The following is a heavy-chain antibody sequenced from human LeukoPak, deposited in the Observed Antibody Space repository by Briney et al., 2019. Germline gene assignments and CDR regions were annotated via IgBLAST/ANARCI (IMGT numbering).Heavy chain of an antibody. CDR2: IIPILGIA. CDR1: GGTFSSYA. V-gene: IGHV1-69*04. Sequence: ASVKVSCKASGGTFSSYAISWVRQAPGQGLEWMGRIIPILGIANYAQKFQGRVTITADKSTSTAYMELSSLRSEDTAVYYCARDLNYYDSSGHYDYWGQGTLVTVSS. D-gene: IGHD3-22*01. CDR3: ARDLNYYDSSGHYDY. J-gene: IGHJ4*02.